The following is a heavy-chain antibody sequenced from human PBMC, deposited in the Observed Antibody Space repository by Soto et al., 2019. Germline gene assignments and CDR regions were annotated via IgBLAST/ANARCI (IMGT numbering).Heavy chain of an antibody. CDR2: ISYDGSNK. V-gene: IGHV3-30-3*01. J-gene: IGHJ4*02. CDR1: GFTFSSYA. Sequence: GGSLRLSCAASGFTFSSYAMHWVRQAPGKGLEWVAVISYDGSNKYYADSVKGRFTISRDNSKNTLYLQMNSLRAEDTAVYYCARDRGELELRFRYYFDYWGQGTLVTVSS. CDR3: ARDRGELELRFRYYFDY. D-gene: IGHD1-7*01.